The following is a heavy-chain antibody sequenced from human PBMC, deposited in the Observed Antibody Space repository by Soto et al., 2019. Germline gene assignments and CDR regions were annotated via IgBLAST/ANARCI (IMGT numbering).Heavy chain of an antibody. J-gene: IGHJ6*02. V-gene: IGHV5-51*01. D-gene: IGHD3-3*01. CDR1: GYIFTSYW. CDR3: ARGSFWSGYYTAHYYYYYGMDV. Sequence: GESLKISCNGSGYIFTSYWIGWVRQMPGKGLEWMGIIYPGDSDTRYSPSFQGQVTISADKSISTAYLQWSSLKASDTAMYYCARGSFWSGYYTAHYYYYYGMDVWGQGTTVTVSS. CDR2: IYPGDSDT.